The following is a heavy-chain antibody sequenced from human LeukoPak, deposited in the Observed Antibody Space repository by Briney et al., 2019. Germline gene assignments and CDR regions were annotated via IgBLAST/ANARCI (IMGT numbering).Heavy chain of an antibody. Sequence: SETLSLTCTVSGGSISSYYRTWIRQPPGKGLEWIGYISYSGSTNYNPSLKSRVTISVDTSKNQFSLNLTSVTAADTAVYYCARGYSRSWYQAVVYIWLDPWGQGTLVTVSS. J-gene: IGHJ5*02. V-gene: IGHV4-59*01. D-gene: IGHD6-13*01. CDR2: ISYSGST. CDR1: GGSISSYY. CDR3: ARGYSRSWYQAVVYIWLDP.